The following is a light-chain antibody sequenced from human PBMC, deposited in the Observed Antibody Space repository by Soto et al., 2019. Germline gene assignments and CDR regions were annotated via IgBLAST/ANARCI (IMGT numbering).Light chain of an antibody. CDR3: AAWDDSLSAVV. CDR1: SSNIGSNY. Sequence: QSVPTQPPSASGTPGQRVTISCSGSSSNIGSNYVYWYQQLPGTAPKLLICRDNERPSGVPDRFSGSKSGTSASLAISGLRSEDEADYYCAAWDDSLSAVVFGGGTKLTVL. J-gene: IGLJ2*01. V-gene: IGLV1-47*01. CDR2: RDN.